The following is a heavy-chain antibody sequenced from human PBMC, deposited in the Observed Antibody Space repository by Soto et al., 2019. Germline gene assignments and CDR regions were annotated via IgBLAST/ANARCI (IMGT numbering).Heavy chain of an antibody. CDR3: ARVPIFGVVTMGLDY. CDR1: GDSLRSSYHY. CDR2: IYYTGNT. J-gene: IGHJ4*02. Sequence: SETLSLTCTVSGDSLRSSYHYWGWIRQLPGKGLEWIGSIYYTGNTYYNPSLKSRVSISVDMATNEISLRLRAESIADTAVYFCARVPIFGVVTMGLDYWGQGTLVTVSS. D-gene: IGHD3-3*01. V-gene: IGHV4-39*01.